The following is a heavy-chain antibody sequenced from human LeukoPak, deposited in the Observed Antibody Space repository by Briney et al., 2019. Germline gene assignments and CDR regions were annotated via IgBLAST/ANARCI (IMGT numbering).Heavy chain of an antibody. V-gene: IGHV1-18*01. Sequence: GASVKVSCKASGYTFTSYGISWVRQAPGQGLEWMGWISAYNGNTNYAQKLQGRVTMPTDTSTSTAYMELRSLRSDDTAVYYCARDRTYYDFWSGYYSVNWFDPWGQGTLVTVSS. J-gene: IGHJ5*02. CDR2: ISAYNGNT. CDR3: ARDRTYYDFWSGYYSVNWFDP. CDR1: GYTFTSYG. D-gene: IGHD3-3*01.